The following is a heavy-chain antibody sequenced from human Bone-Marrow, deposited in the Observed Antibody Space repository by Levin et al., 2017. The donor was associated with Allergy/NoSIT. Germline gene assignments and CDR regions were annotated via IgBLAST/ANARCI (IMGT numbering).Heavy chain of an antibody. CDR2: INSDGSST. J-gene: IGHJ3*02. Sequence: PGGSLRLSCAASGFTFSSYWMHWVRQAPGKGLVWVSRINSDGSSTSYADSVKGRFTISRDNAKNTLYLQMNSLRAEDTAVYYCARDHATGWLQTSWFAFDIWGQGTMVTVSS. CDR3: ARDHATGWLQTSWFAFDI. D-gene: IGHD5-12*01. V-gene: IGHV3-74*01. CDR1: GFTFSSYW.